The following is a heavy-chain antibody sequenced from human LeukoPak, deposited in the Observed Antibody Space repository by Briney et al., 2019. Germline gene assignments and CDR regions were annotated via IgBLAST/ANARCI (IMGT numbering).Heavy chain of an antibody. J-gene: IGHJ4*02. CDR2: SSGNGGST. V-gene: IGHV3-23*01. Sequence: GGSLRLSCGASGFTFSNYAMSWVGQAPGRGRGGVSTSSGNGGSTYYGDSVKGRFTISRDNVKNTLHLQMSSLRAEDTAVYYCARDSNWNNGGFDYWGQGTLVTVSA. D-gene: IGHD1/OR15-1a*01. CDR3: ARDSNWNNGGFDY. CDR1: GFTFSNYA.